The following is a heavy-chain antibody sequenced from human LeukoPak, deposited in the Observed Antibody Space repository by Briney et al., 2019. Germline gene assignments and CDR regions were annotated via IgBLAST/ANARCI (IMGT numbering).Heavy chain of an antibody. Sequence: SQTLSLTCTVSGGSISSGGYYESWIRQHPGKGLEWIGYIYYSGITYYNPSLKSRVTISVDTSKNQFSLKMSSVAAADTAVYYCARDKGGRYCSSTSCYGGWFDPWGQGTLVTVSS. J-gene: IGHJ5*02. V-gene: IGHV4-31*03. CDR3: ARDKGGRYCSSTSCYGGWFDP. CDR2: IYYSGIT. D-gene: IGHD2-2*01. CDR1: GGSISSGGYY.